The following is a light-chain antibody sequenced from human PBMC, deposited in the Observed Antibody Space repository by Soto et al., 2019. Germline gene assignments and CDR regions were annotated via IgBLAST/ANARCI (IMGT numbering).Light chain of an antibody. CDR2: EVR. CDR1: TSDVGGYDY. V-gene: IGLV2-14*01. Sequence: QSVLTQPGSVSGSPGQSITISCTGTTSDVGGYDYVSWYQQHPGKAPKLLIFEVRNRPSGVSSRFSGSRSANSASLTISGLQAEDEADYYCSSFTTSSTYVFGTGTKLTVL. J-gene: IGLJ1*01. CDR3: SSFTTSSTYV.